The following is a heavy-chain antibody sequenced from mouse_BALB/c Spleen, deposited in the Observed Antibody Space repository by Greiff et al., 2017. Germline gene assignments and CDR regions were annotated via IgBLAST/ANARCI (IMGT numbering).Heavy chain of an antibody. J-gene: IGHJ3*01. Sequence: VQLQQSGPGLVKPSQSLSLTCTVTGYSITSDYAWNWIRQFPGNKLEWMGYISYSGSTSYNPSLKSRISITRDTSKNQFFLQLNSVTTEDTATYYCARSGDGYYVWFAYWGQGTLVTVSA. D-gene: IGHD2-3*01. CDR3: ARSGDGYYVWFAY. CDR2: ISYSGST. V-gene: IGHV3-2*02. CDR1: GYSITSDYA.